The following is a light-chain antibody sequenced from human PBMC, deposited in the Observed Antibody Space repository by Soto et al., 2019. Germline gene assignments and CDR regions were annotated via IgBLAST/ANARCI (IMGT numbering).Light chain of an antibody. CDR3: MQALQTPYT. Sequence: DFGMTQSPLSLPVTPGEPASISCRPSQSLLHTNGYNYLDWYLQKPGQSPQLLVYWGSNRASGVPDRFSGSGSGTDFTLKISKVEAEDVGVYYCMQALQTPYTFGQGTSLEIK. CDR2: WGS. CDR1: QSLLHTNGYNY. V-gene: IGKV2-28*01. J-gene: IGKJ2*01.